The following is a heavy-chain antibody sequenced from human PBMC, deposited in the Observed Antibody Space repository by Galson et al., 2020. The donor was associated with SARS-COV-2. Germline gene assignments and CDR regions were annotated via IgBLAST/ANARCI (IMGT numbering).Heavy chain of an antibody. D-gene: IGHD5-12*01. CDR2: MSSSGTTI. Sequence: GGSLRLSCAASGVTFSSYSMNWVRQAPGKGLEWVSYMSSSGTTIYYADSVKGRFTISRDNAKNSLYLQMSNLRAEDTAVYYCTRDRWRSGYRDWGQRTLVTVSA. CDR3: TRDRWRSGYRD. CDR1: GVTFSSYS. V-gene: IGHV3-48*04. J-gene: IGHJ4*02.